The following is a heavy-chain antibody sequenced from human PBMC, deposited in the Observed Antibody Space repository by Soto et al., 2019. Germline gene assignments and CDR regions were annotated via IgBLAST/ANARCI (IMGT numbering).Heavy chain of an antibody. CDR1: GFSFSVFA. V-gene: IGHV3-23*01. D-gene: IGHD3-16*01. J-gene: IGHJ3*01. CDR2: ISGSGGST. Sequence: EVDLLESGGGLAQPGGSRRLSCAASGFSFSVFAMTWVRQAPGKGLEWVSRISGSGGSTYYADSVKGRFTISRDNSKNMLYLQTNSLRGEVTAVFYCAKDWSGGASDVWGPGTMVIVSS. CDR3: AKDWSGGASDV.